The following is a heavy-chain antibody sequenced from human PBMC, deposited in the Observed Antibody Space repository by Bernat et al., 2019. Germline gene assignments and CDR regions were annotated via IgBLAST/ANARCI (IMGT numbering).Heavy chain of an antibody. CDR2: ISSDGSDT. D-gene: IGHD1-26*01. CDR1: GFIFTAYD. Sequence: EVHLVESGGGLVQPGGSLRLSCAASGFIFTAYDMHWVRQAPGKGLVWVSVISSDGSDTTYADSVKGRFTLSRDNANNTVYLQMNSLRAEDTAVYYCAKDVGTYAFDYWGQGTLVTVSS. J-gene: IGHJ4*02. CDR3: AKDVGTYAFDY. V-gene: IGHV3-74*01.